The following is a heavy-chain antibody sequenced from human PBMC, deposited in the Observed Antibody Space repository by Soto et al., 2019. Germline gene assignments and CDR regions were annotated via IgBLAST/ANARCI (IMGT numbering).Heavy chain of an antibody. Sequence: SETLSLTCSVSGASISSHYWSWIRQPAGKGLEWIGRMFTSGYNNYNPSLKNRVTISIDTSKNQFSLKLTSVTAADTAVYYCAASHDDHSKQYEDYYGIDVWGQGTMVTVSS. J-gene: IGHJ6*02. CDR2: MFTSGYN. CDR3: AASHDDHSKQYEDYYGIDV. CDR1: GASISSHY. V-gene: IGHV4-4*07. D-gene: IGHD4-4*01.